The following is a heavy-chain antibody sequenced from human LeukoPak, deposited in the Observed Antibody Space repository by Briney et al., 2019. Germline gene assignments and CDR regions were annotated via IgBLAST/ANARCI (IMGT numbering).Heavy chain of an antibody. CDR3: AKDYRRITMVRGVPPYDY. CDR2: ISGSGGST. CDR1: GFTFSSYA. D-gene: IGHD3-10*01. J-gene: IGHJ4*02. V-gene: IGHV3-23*01. Sequence: GGSLRLSCAASGFTFSSYAMSWVRQAPGKGLEWVSAISGSGGSTYYADSVKGRFTISRDNSKNTLYLQMNSLRAEDTAVYYCAKDYRRITMVRGVPPYDYWGQGTLVTVSS.